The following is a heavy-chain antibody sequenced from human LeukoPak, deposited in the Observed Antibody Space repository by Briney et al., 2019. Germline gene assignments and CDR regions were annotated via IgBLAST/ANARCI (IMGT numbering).Heavy chain of an antibody. CDR2: IYYSGST. Sequence: SETLSLTCTVSGGSISSSSYYWGWIRQPPGKGLEWIGSIYYSGSTYYNPSLKSRVTISVDTSKNQFSLKLSSVTAADTAVYYCARGGSGYDSSGYPAYYFDYWGQGTLVTVSS. CDR3: ARGGSGYDSSGYPAYYFDY. CDR1: GGSISSSSYY. D-gene: IGHD3-22*01. V-gene: IGHV4-39*07. J-gene: IGHJ4*02.